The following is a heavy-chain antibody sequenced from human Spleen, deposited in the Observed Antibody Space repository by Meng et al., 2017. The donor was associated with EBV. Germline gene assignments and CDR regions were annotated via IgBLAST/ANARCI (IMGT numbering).Heavy chain of an antibody. CDR3: ASAPPGLPHDS. J-gene: IGHJ4*02. CDR2: INHSGST. Sequence: QLQLQQLVAGLLQPSAALSLTCAVYGCAFSCYYWTWIRQPPGKGLEWIGEINHSGSTNYNPYLKSRVTISVDTSKNQFSLNLLSVTAADTAVYYCASAPPGLPHDSWGQGTLVTVSS. V-gene: IGHV4-34*01. D-gene: IGHD5-12*01. CDR1: GCAFSCYY.